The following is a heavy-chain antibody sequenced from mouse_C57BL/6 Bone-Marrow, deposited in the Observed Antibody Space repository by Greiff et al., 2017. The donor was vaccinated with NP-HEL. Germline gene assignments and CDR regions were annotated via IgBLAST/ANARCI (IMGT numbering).Heavy chain of an antibody. J-gene: IGHJ3*01. V-gene: IGHV1-4*01. D-gene: IGHD2-3*01. CDR3: AGGYYGFAY. Sequence: VMLVESGAELARPGASVKMSCKASGYTFTSYTMHWVKQRPGQGLEWIGYINPSSGYTKYNQKFKDKATLTADKSSSTAYMQLSSLTSEDSAVYYCAGGYYGFAYWGQGTLVTVSA. CDR1: GYTFTSYT. CDR2: INPSSGYT.